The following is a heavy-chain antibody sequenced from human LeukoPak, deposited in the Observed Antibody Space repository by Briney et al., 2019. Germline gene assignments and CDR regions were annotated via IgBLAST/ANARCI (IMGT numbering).Heavy chain of an antibody. V-gene: IGHV1-18*01. CDR3: AREQSPGIAAAGTFDY. CDR2: ISAYNGNT. J-gene: IGHJ4*02. D-gene: IGHD6-13*01. CDR1: GYTFNSYG. Sequence: ASVKVSCKASGYTFNSYGISWVRQAPGQGLEWMGWISAYNGNTNYAQKLQGRVTMTTDTSTSTAYMELRSLRSDDTAVYYCAREQSPGIAAAGTFDYWGQGTLVTVSS.